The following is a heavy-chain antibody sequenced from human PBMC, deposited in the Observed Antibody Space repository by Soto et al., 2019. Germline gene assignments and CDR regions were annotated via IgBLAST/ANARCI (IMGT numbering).Heavy chain of an antibody. D-gene: IGHD5-12*01. Sequence: SVKVSCKASGGTFSSYAISWVREAPGQGLEWMGGIIPIFGTANYAQKFQGRVTITADESTSTAYMELSSLRSEDTAVYYCARGYSGYDSSYYYGMDVWGQGTTVTVSS. CDR2: IIPIFGTA. V-gene: IGHV1-69*13. J-gene: IGHJ6*02. CDR3: ARGYSGYDSSYYYGMDV. CDR1: GGTFSSYA.